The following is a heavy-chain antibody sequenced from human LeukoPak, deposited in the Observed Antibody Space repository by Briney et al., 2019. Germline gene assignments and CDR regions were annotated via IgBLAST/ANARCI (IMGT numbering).Heavy chain of an antibody. J-gene: IGHJ4*02. CDR3: ARTTSFTASGYDY. CDR1: GYTFTNYH. CDR2: MNPNNGDS. D-gene: IGHD6-25*01. V-gene: IGHV1-8*03. Sequence: ASVKVSRKASGYTFTNYHINWVRQATGQGLVWMGWMNPNNGDSGYAQKFQGRVTITRDTSISTSYMELRSLRSDDTAVYFCARTTSFTASGYDYWGQGTLVTVSS.